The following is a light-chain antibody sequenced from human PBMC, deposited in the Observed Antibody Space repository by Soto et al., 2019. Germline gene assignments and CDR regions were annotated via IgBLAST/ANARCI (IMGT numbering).Light chain of an antibody. CDR3: QAWASSTRV. J-gene: IGLJ1*01. CDR2: QNT. CDR1: KLGDN. V-gene: IGLV3-1*01. Sequence: SSELTQPPSVSVSPGQTASITCSGDKLGDNVSWYQQRPGQSPLLVIYQNTKRPSGIPERFSGSNSGNTATLAISGTQPMDEGDYYCQAWASSTRVFGTGTKLTVL.